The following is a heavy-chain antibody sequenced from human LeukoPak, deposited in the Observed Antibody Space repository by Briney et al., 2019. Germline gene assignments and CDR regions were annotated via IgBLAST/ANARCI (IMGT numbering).Heavy chain of an antibody. D-gene: IGHD2-8*01. CDR3: VRDKWELGYCTNGVCRGWFDP. Sequence: SETLSLTCAVYGGSLSGYYWSWIRQPPGKGLEWIGEINHSGSTNYNPSLKSRVTISVDTSKNQFSLKLSSVTAADTAVYYCVRDKWELGYCTNGVCRGWFDPWGQGTLVTVSS. CDR2: INHSGST. CDR1: GGSLSGYY. V-gene: IGHV4-34*01. J-gene: IGHJ5*02.